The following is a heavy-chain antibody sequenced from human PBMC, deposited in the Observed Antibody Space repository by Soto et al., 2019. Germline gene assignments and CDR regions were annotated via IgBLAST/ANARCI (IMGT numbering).Heavy chain of an antibody. CDR2: IYYSGGT. V-gene: IGHV4-30-4*01. Sequence: QVQLQESGPGVVKPSQTLSLTCTVSVGSIRSGDYYWSWIRQPPGKGREWVGYIYYSGGTSYNPSLTSRATISRVASNNNCSLKLTSVTATDTAVYYCAREERGYYYSSGFGFGPWGQGTLVTVSS. D-gene: IGHD3-22*01. J-gene: IGHJ5*02. CDR1: VGSIRSGDYY. CDR3: AREERGYYYSSGFGFGP.